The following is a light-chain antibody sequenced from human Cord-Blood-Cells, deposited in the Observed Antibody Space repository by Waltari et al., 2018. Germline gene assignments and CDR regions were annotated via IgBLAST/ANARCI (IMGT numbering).Light chain of an antibody. V-gene: IGKV3-20*01. CDR1: LSLSSSY. CDR3: QQYGSTPPWT. Sequence: EIMLTQSPGSLSLSDRVSATCPSRASLSLSSSYLAWYQQKPRQAPRHLIFCASSRANGMPDRFSGSGSGTAFTLPISSLEPEDFAVYYCQQYGSTPPWTFGQGTKVEIK. J-gene: IGKJ1*01. CDR2: CAS.